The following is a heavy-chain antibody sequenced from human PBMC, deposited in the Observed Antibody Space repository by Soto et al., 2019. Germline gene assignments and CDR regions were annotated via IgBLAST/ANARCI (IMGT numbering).Heavy chain of an antibody. CDR2: INGSGGRT. V-gene: IGHV3-23*01. J-gene: IGHJ4*02. Sequence: GGSLRLSCXASGFTFSSYAMSWVRQAPGKGLEWVSAINGSGGRTFYADSVKGRFTISRDNSKNTLYLQMNSLRAEDTAVYYCAKEDGSGSYVDYWGQGTPVTVSS. CDR3: AKEDGSGSYVDY. D-gene: IGHD3-10*01. CDR1: GFTFSSYA.